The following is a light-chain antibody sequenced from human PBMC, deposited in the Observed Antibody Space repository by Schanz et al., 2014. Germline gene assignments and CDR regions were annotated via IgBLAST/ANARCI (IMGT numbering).Light chain of an antibody. J-gene: IGLJ3*02. V-gene: IGLV2-14*03. Sequence: QSALTQPASVSGSPGQSITISCTGTSSDVGGYNYVSWYQHHPGQAPKLMISDVSKRPSGVRDRFSGSKSGTSASLAISGLQAEDEADYYCASWDDSLNAWVFGGGTKLTVL. CDR2: DVS. CDR1: SSDVGGYNY. CDR3: ASWDDSLNAWV.